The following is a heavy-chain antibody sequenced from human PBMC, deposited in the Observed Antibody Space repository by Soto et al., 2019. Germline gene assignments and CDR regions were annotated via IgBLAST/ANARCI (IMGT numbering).Heavy chain of an antibody. D-gene: IGHD3-9*01. CDR1: GFTFSSYA. V-gene: IGHV3-23*01. CDR2: ISGNGVST. CDR3: AKGTGTFDS. J-gene: IGHJ4*02. Sequence: LRLSCAASGFTFSSYAMRWVRQAPGKGLQWVSTISGNGVSTYYVDSVKGRFTISRDNSKKTLYLQMNSLRAEDTAVYYCAKGTGTFDSWGQGALVTVSS.